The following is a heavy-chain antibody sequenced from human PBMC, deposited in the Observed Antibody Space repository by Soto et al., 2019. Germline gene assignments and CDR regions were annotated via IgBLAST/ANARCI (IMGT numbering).Heavy chain of an antibody. CDR1: GFSLSNARMG. J-gene: IGHJ4*02. D-gene: IGHD2-2*01. CDR3: ARSTSAGIITSCYEIGCPRWGYYFDY. CDR2: IFSNDEK. Sequence: QVTLKESGPVLVKPTETLTLTCTVSGFSLSNARMGVSWIRQPPGKALEWLAHIFSNDEKSYSTSLKSRLTISKDPSKSQVVLTRTNRDPVDTAKFYLARSTSAGIITSCYEIGCPRWGYYFDYWGQGTLVTVSS. V-gene: IGHV2-26*01.